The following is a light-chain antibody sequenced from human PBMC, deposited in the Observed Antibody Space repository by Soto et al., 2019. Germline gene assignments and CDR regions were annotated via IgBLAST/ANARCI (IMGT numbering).Light chain of an antibody. CDR3: SSYSSSRIRV. CDR1: SSDIGGYNS. V-gene: IGLV2-14*03. CDR2: DVS. J-gene: IGLJ2*01. Sequence: QSALTHPASVSGSPGQSITISCTGASSDIGGYNSVSWYQQHPGKAPQLMIYDVSYRPSGISRRFSGSKSGNTASLTISGLQDEDEADYYCSSYSSSRIRVFGGGTKVTVL.